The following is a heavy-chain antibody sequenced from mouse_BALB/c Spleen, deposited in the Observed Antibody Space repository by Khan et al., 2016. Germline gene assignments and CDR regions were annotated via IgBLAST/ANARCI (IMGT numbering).Heavy chain of an antibody. CDR3: TRGESTMISGCAY. CDR2: IFPSDSYT. V-gene: IGHV1-69*02. J-gene: IGHJ3*01. Sequence: QVQLQQPGAELVRPGASVKLSCKASGYTFTSYWINWMKQRPGQGLEWIGNIFPSDSYTNYNQKFKDKATLTVDKSSSPAYMQLSSPTSEDSAIYYCTRGESTMISGCAYWGQGTLVTVSA. CDR1: GYTFTSYW. D-gene: IGHD2-4*01.